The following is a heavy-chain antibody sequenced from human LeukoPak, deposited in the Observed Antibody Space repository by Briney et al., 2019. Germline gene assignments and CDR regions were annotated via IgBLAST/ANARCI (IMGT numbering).Heavy chain of an antibody. CDR3: ARHTYYDTHGFHLGWFDP. V-gene: IGHV4-59*08. J-gene: IGHJ5*02. Sequence: SETLSLTCTVSGGSISPCYWTWIRQSPGKGLEWIGSVYYSGTTKYSPSLNSRLTISVDTSNNQVSLMLKSVTAADTAVYYCARHTYYDTHGFHLGWFDPWGQGSLVSVSS. CDR1: GGSISPCY. CDR2: VYYSGTT. D-gene: IGHD3-22*01.